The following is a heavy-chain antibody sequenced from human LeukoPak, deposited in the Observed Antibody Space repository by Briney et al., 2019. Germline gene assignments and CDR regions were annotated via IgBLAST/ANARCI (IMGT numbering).Heavy chain of an antibody. CDR2: ISSSGSTI. J-gene: IGHJ6*04. V-gene: IGHV3-48*03. CDR3: AELGITIIGGV. D-gene: IGHD3-10*02. CDR1: GFTFSSYE. Sequence: PGGSLRLSCAAYGFTFSSYETNWVRQAPGKGLEWVSYISSSGSTIYYADSVRGRFTISRDNAKNSLYLQMNSLRAEDTAVYYCAELGITIIGGVWGKGTTVTISS.